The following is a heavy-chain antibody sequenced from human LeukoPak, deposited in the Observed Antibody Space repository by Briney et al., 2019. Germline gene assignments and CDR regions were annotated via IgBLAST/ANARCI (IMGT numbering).Heavy chain of an antibody. CDR1: GYTFTGYY. CDR3: ARGGLYYYDSSGSLDY. V-gene: IGHV1-2*02. CDR2: INPNSGGT. D-gene: IGHD3-22*01. Sequence: ASVKVSCKASGYTFTGYYMHWVRQAPGQGLEWMGWINPNSGGTNYAQKLQGRVTMTTDTSTSTAYMELRSLRSDDTAVYYCARGGLYYYDSSGSLDYWGQGTLVTVSS. J-gene: IGHJ4*02.